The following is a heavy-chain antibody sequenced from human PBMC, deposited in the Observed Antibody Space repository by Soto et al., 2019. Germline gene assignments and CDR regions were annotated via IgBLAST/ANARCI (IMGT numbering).Heavy chain of an antibody. Sequence: SETLSLTCTVSGASITSGSYSWSWIRQAPGKGLEWIGNIHVTGYTAFSPSLKRRVTISVDTSKNQFSLKLSSVTAADTAVYYCARISFGEFPYFDYWGQGTLVTVSS. CDR3: ARISFGEFPYFDY. CDR1: GASITSGSYS. D-gene: IGHD3-10*01. V-gene: IGHV4-30-2*03. CDR2: IHVTGYT. J-gene: IGHJ4*02.